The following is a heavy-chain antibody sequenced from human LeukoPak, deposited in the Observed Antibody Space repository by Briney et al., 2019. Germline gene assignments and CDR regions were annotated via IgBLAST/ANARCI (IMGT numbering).Heavy chain of an antibody. CDR1: GFTFSSYA. CDR3: ARKHYGGAFDI. J-gene: IGHJ3*02. Sequence: GGSLRLSCAASGFTFSSYAMSWVRQAPGKGLEWVAAISGSGGSTHYADSVSGRFTISRENSKNPLYLQMNSLRAEDPAVYYCARKHYGGAFDIWGHGTIVTLSP. V-gene: IGHV3-23*01. D-gene: IGHD3-10*01. CDR2: ISGSGGST.